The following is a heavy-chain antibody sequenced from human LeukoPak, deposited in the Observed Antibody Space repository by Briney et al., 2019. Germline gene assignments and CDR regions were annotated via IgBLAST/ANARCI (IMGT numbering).Heavy chain of an antibody. D-gene: IGHD7-27*01. J-gene: IGHJ4*02. Sequence: GGSLRLSCAASGFTFSSYAMSWVRQAPGKGLEWVSAISGSGGSTYYVDSVKGRFTISRDTSKNTLYLQMSSLRAEDTAIYYCAKDRPLNWGYYFDYWGQGTLVTVSS. CDR3: AKDRPLNWGYYFDY. CDR1: GFTFSSYA. V-gene: IGHV3-23*01. CDR2: ISGSGGST.